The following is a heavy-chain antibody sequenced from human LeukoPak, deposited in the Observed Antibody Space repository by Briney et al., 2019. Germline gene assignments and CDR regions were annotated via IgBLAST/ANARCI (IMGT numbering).Heavy chain of an antibody. CDR2: SRNKANSYTT. J-gene: IGHJ4*02. CDR1: GFTFSDYY. CDR3: VRVGKRYSFDY. D-gene: IGHD3-10*01. V-gene: IGHV3-72*01. Sequence: QPGGSLRLSCEASGFTFSDYYMDWVRQAPGKGLEWVGRSRNKANSYTTEYAASVKGRFTISRDESKNSLYVQMNSLKTEDTAVYYCVRVGKRYSFDYWGQGTLVTVSS.